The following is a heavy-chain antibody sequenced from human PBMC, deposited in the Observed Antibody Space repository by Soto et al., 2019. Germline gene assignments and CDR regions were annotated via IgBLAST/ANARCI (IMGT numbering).Heavy chain of an antibody. CDR1: GYTYTGYN. CDR3: AIGENVGDGVFDL. D-gene: IGHD2-8*01. CDR2: INLNSGDT. J-gene: IGHJ3*01. Sequence: VLLVQSGAEMKKAGASVKVSCKASGYTYTGYNLHWVRQAPGQGPQWVGRINLNSGDTTYAPEFQDWVTMTRDMAISTAYLELNRLRSDETAISYGAIGENVGDGVFDLWGQATVVIVSS. V-gene: IGHV1-2*04.